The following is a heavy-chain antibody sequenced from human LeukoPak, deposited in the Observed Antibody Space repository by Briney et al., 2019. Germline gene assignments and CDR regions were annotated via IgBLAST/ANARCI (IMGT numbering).Heavy chain of an antibody. D-gene: IGHD1-20*01. CDR2: ISSSSSYI. Sequence: WGSLRLSCAASGFTFSSYSMNWVRQAPGKGLEWVSSISSSSSYIYYADSVKGRFTISRDNAKNSLYLQMNSLRAEDTAVYYCASRGEYNWNDRSTDAFDIWGQGTMVTVSS. CDR1: GFTFSSYS. J-gene: IGHJ3*02. V-gene: IGHV3-21*01. CDR3: ASRGEYNWNDRSTDAFDI.